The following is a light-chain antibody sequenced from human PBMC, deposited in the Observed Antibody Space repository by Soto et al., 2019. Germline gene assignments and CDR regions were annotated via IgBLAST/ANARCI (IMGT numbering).Light chain of an antibody. CDR1: SSDVGAYNY. Sequence: QSALTQPASVSGSPGQSITISCTGTSSDVGAYNYVSWFQQHPDKAPKLMIYEVSNRPSGFSNRFSGSKSGNAASLTISGLQAEDEAYYFCFSFTTSNTHVFGTGTKLTV. CDR2: EVS. CDR3: FSFTTSNTHV. J-gene: IGLJ1*01. V-gene: IGLV2-14*01.